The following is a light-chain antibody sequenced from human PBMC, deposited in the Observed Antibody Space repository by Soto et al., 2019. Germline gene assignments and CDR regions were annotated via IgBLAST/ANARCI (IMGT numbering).Light chain of an antibody. V-gene: IGKV3-20*01. Sequence: EIVLTQSPGTLSLSPGERATLSCSASQSVSHNHLAWYQQKPVQAPRLLIYVASNRATAFPDRFSGSGSGTDFTLTISRLEPADFAVYYCQDYCSSPYTFGQGTKLEFK. CDR3: QDYCSSPYT. CDR2: VAS. J-gene: IGKJ2*01. CDR1: QSVSHNH.